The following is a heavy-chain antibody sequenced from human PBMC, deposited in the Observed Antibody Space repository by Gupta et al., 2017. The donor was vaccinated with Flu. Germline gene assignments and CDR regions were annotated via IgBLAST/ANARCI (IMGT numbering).Heavy chain of an antibody. CDR2: ISNYEISK. Sequence: QVQLVESGGGVVQPGRSLRLSCAASGFAFSSYGMHWVRQAPGKGLEWVAAISNYEISKDYVDSVKGRFTISRDNSKNTLYLQVHSLRAEDTAMYYCARETSGYKYDYWGQGTLVTVSS. CDR1: GFAFSSYG. V-gene: IGHV3-30*03. D-gene: IGHD3-3*01. CDR3: ARETSGYKYDY. J-gene: IGHJ4*02.